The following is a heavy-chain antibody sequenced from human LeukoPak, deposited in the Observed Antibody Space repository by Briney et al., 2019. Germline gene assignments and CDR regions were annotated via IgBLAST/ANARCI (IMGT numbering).Heavy chain of an antibody. D-gene: IGHD2-2*01. J-gene: IGHJ4*02. V-gene: IGHV4-39*07. CDR2: IYYSGST. Sequence: SETLSLTCTVSGGSISSSSYYWGWIRQPPGKGLEWIGSIYYSGSTYYNPSLKSRVTISVDTSKNQFSLKLSSVTAADTAVYYCARSPEIVVERRAYFDYWGQGTLVTVSS. CDR3: ARSPEIVVERRAYFDY. CDR1: GGSISSSSYY.